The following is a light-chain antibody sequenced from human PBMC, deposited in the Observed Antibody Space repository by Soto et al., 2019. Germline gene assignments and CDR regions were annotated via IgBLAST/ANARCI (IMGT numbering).Light chain of an antibody. CDR3: QSYDSSMTVV. V-gene: IGLV1-40*01. CDR2: GNI. Sequence: QSVLTQPPSVSGAPGQRVTISCTGSSSNIGAGYDVPWYQQVPGTAPKLLIYGNINRPSGVPDRFSGSKSGNSASLAITGLQADDEADYYCQSYDSSMTVVFGGGTKLTVL. CDR1: SSNIGAGYD. J-gene: IGLJ2*01.